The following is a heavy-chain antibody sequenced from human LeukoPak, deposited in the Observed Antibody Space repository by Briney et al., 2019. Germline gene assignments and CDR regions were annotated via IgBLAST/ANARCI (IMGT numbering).Heavy chain of an antibody. V-gene: IGHV3-23*01. CDR3: AKDLVGQWLVPFDY. CDR2: ISGSGGST. J-gene: IGHJ4*02. CDR1: GFTFSSYA. D-gene: IGHD6-19*01. Sequence: GGSLRLSCAASGFTFSSYAMSWVRQAPGQGLEWVSAISGSGGSTYYADSVKGRFTISRDTSKNTLYLQMNSLRAEDTAVYYCAKDLVGQWLVPFDYWGQGTLVTVSS.